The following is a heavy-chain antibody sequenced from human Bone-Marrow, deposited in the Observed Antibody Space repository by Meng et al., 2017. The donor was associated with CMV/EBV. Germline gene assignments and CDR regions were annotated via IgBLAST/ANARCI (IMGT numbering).Heavy chain of an antibody. CDR2: IKQDGSEK. CDR3: ARDLGRHQLLYYYGMDV. J-gene: IGHJ6*02. V-gene: IGHV3-7*01. D-gene: IGHD2-2*01. Sequence: GGSLRLSCAASGFTFSSYAMSWVRQAPGKGLEWVANIKQDGSEKYYVDSVKGRFTISRDNAKNSLYLQMNSLRAEDTAVYYCARDLGRHQLLYYYGMDVWGQGTTVTVSS. CDR1: GFTFSSYA.